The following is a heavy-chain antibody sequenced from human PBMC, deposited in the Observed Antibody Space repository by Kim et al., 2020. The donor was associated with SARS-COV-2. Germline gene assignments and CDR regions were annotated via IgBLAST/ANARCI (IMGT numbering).Heavy chain of an antibody. CDR1: GGSFSGYY. D-gene: IGHD2-8*01. V-gene: IGHV4-34*01. CDR3: ARGRRSLYLNSNNWFDP. Sequence: SETLSLTCAVYGGSFSGYYWSWIRQPPGKGLEWIGEINHSGSTNYNPSLKSRVTISVDTSKNQFSLKLSSVTAADTAVYYCARGRRSLYLNSNNWFDPWGQGTLVTVSS. J-gene: IGHJ5*02. CDR2: INHSGST.